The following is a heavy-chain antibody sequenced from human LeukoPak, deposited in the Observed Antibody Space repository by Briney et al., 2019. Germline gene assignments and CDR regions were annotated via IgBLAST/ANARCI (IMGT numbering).Heavy chain of an antibody. CDR2: IWYDGSIK. J-gene: IGHJ6*02. Sequence: GRSLRLSCAASGFTFSNYGMHWVRQAPGKGLEWVAVIWYDGSIKYYADSVKGRFSIPRDNSKNTLYLQMNSLRAEDTAVYYCARYCSGGTCKLGYYYYGMDVWGQGTTVTVSS. CDR3: ARYCSGGTCKLGYYYYGMDV. CDR1: GFTFSNYG. D-gene: IGHD2-15*01. V-gene: IGHV3-33*01.